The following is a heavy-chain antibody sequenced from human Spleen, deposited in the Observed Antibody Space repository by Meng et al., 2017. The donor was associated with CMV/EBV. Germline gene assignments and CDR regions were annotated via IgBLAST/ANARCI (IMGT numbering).Heavy chain of an antibody. V-gene: IGHV1-2*02. J-gene: IGHJ4*02. Sequence: KAYGYRLTAYYIHWVRPAPGQGLEWMEWINPGSGVTNYAQKFQGRVNMTRDKSISTTYMELTGLRSDDSAMYYCAKLYMIFDARYFDYWGQGTLVTVSS. CDR2: INPGSGVT. CDR1: GYRLTAYY. D-gene: IGHD3/OR15-3a*01. CDR3: AKLYMIFDARYFDY.